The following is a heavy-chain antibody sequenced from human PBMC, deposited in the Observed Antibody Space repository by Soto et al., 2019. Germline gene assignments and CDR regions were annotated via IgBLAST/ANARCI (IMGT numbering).Heavy chain of an antibody. J-gene: IGHJ4*02. V-gene: IGHV4-4*07. CDR1: GGSINTFY. Sequence: ASETLSLTCTVSGGSINTFYWSWFRQPAGKGLEWIGRIFSSGSTSFNPSLESRVAMSVDTSKNHFSLNLSSVTAADMAVYYCAREGSYSAYNFAHGIQLWSFDFWGQGALVTAPQ. CDR2: IFSSGST. D-gene: IGHD5-12*01. CDR3: AREGSYSAYNFAHGIQLWSFDF.